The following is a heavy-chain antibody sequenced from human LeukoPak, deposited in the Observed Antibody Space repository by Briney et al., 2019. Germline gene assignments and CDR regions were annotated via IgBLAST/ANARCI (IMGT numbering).Heavy chain of an antibody. D-gene: IGHD2-15*01. CDR1: GFTFSTYS. CDR2: LSYGSSYI. J-gene: IGHJ4*02. V-gene: IGHV3-21*01. CDR3: ARDRGGSYSAIDY. Sequence: PGGSLRLSCAASGFTFSTYSLDWVRQAPGKGLEWVSSLSYGSSYIFYRDSVRGRFTISRDNAEKSLYLQMNSLRAEDTAVYYCARDRGGSYSAIDYWGQGTLVTVSS.